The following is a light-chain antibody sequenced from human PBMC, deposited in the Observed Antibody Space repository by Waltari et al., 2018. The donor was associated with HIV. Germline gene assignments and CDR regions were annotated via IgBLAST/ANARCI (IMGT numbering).Light chain of an antibody. J-gene: IGKJ2*01. V-gene: IGKV2-28*01. CDR1: QTLLYSDGYKY. Sequence: DIVMTQSPLSLPVTPGESASISCRSSQTLLYSDGYKYLDWYQQKPGQSPRLLIYKTSNRASGVSDRFSGSASGTDFMLRISRVEAEDVGVYYCMQALQAHSFGQGTKLEIK. CDR3: MQALQAHS. CDR2: KTS.